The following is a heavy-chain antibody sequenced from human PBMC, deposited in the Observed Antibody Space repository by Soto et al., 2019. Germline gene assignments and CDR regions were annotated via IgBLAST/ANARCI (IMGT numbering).Heavy chain of an antibody. CDR3: ARDKSGWYDY. Sequence: SETLSLTCTVSGGSISSYYWSWIRQPPGKGLEWIGYIYYSGSTNYNPSLKSRVTISVDTSKNQFSLKLSSVTAADTAVYYCARDKSGWYDYWGQGTLVTVSS. CDR1: GGSISSYY. J-gene: IGHJ4*02. D-gene: IGHD6-19*01. V-gene: IGHV4-59*01. CDR2: IYYSGST.